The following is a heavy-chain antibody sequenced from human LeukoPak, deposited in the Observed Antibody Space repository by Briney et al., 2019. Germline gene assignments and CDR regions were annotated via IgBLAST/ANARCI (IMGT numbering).Heavy chain of an antibody. CDR3: ARGFSSSWYHYYYYYGMDV. V-gene: IGHV1-46*01. D-gene: IGHD6-13*01. CDR1: GYTFTSYY. Sequence: ASVKVSCKAPGYTFTSYYMHWVRQAPGQGLEWMGIINPSGGSTSYAQKFQGRVTMTRDTSTSTVYMELSSLRSEDTAVYYCARGFSSSWYHYYYYYGMDVWGQGTTVTVSS. J-gene: IGHJ6*02. CDR2: INPSGGST.